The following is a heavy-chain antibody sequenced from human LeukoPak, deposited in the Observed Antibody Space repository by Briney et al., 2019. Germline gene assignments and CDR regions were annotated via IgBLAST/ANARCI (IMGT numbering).Heavy chain of an antibody. CDR1: GFTFGGYA. CDR2: ISSSSSYI. Sequence: GRSLRLSCTASGFTFGGYAMTWVRQAPGKGLEWVSSISSSSSYIYYADSVKGRFTISRDNAKNSLYLQMNSLRAEDTAVYYCARDDGTTEGDAFDIWGQGTMVTVSS. CDR3: ARDDGTTEGDAFDI. J-gene: IGHJ3*02. D-gene: IGHD1-1*01. V-gene: IGHV3-21*04.